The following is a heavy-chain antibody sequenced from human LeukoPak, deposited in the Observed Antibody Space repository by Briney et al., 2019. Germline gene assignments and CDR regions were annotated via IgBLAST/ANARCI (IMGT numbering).Heavy chain of an antibody. D-gene: IGHD4-17*01. CDR3: AKVLSVTTLGY. V-gene: IGHV3-23*01. CDR1: GFTFSSYA. J-gene: IGHJ4*02. CDR2: ISGSGGST. Sequence: GGSLRLSCAASGFTFSSYAMSWVRQAPGKGLEWVSAISGSGGSTYYADSVKGRFTISRDNSKNTLYLQMNSLRVEDTAVYYCAKVLSVTTLGYWGQGTLVTVSS.